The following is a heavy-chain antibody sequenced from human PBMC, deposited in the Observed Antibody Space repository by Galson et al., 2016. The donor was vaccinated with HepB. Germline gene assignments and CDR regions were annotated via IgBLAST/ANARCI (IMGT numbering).Heavy chain of an antibody. CDR2: ISNDGRYK. D-gene: IGHD3-10*01. V-gene: IGHV3-30*03. CDR3: ARVRTPNYYGSGNYYYYYAMDV. J-gene: IGHJ6*02. Sequence: SLRLSCAASGFAFNNYGMHWFRQAPVKGLEWVAFISNDGRYKNYIDSVKGRFTISRDDSKNTVYLQMNSLRAEDTAVYYCARVRTPNYYGSGNYYYYYAMDVWGQGTTVTASS. CDR1: GFAFNNYG.